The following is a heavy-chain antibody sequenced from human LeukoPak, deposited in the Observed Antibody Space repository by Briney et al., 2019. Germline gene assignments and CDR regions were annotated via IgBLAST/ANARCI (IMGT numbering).Heavy chain of an antibody. V-gene: IGHV3-30*04. CDR2: ISYDGSNI. CDR3: ARDYSSGYYRTFDY. Sequence: GGSLRLSCAASGFTFSSYAMHWVRQAPGKGLEWVAVISYDGSNIYYADSVKGRFTISRDNSKNTLYLQVNSLRAEDTAVYYCARDYSSGYYRTFDYWGQGIPVTVSS. CDR1: GFTFSSYA. D-gene: IGHD3-22*01. J-gene: IGHJ4*02.